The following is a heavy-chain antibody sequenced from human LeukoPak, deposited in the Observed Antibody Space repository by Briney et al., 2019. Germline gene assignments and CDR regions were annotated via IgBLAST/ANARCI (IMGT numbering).Heavy chain of an antibody. D-gene: IGHD6-19*01. CDR2: ISSSSSYI. J-gene: IGHJ4*02. V-gene: IGHV3-21*01. Sequence: GGSLRLSCAASGFTFSSYSMNWVRQAPGKGLEWVSSISSSSSYIYYADSVKGRFTISRDNAKNSLYLQMNSLRAEDTAVYYCARDQRQWLFGYWGQGTLVTASS. CDR1: GFTFSSYS. CDR3: ARDQRQWLFGY.